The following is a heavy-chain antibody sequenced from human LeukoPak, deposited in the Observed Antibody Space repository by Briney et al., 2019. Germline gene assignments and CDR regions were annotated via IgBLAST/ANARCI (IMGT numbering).Heavy chain of an antibody. Sequence: GGSLRLSCAAFGFTFSSFAMTWVRQAPGKGLEWVSAISAGGGSTYYADSVKGRFTISRDNPKNTLFLQMNSLRAEDTAVYYCARPLGAAAGYFDYWGQGTLVTVSS. CDR2: ISAGGGST. D-gene: IGHD6-13*01. CDR1: GFTFSSFA. V-gene: IGHV3-23*01. J-gene: IGHJ4*02. CDR3: ARPLGAAAGYFDY.